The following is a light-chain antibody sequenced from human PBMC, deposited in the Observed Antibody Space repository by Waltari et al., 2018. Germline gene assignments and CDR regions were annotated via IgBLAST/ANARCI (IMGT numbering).Light chain of an antibody. V-gene: IGKV1-5*03. J-gene: IGKJ1*01. CDR3: QQYKSYPVT. Sequence: DIQMTQSPSTLSAAVGDRVTFTCRASQAINNWLAWYQQKQGKAPKILLYKASILESGVSSRFSGSGSGTEFTLTINSLQADDSATYYCQQYKSYPVTFGPGTKVDVK. CDR1: QAINNW. CDR2: KAS.